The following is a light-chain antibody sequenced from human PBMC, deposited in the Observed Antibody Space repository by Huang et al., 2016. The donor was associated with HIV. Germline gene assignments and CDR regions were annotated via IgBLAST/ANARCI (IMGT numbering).Light chain of an antibody. CDR3: MQGLQTRIT. Sequence: DIVMTQSPRSLSVTPGEPASISCRSDESLLHSTGYNYLEWYVQKPGQSHQLLIYSASNRASGVPDRVSGWGSGTDFTLKISRVEADDVGIYYCMQGLQTRITFGQGTRLEIK. CDR2: SAS. CDR1: ESLLHSTGYNY. V-gene: IGKV2-28*01. J-gene: IGKJ5*01.